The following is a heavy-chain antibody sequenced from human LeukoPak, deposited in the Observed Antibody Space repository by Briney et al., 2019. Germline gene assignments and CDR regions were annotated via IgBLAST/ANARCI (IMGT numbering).Heavy chain of an antibody. CDR3: ASEYYDFWSGYLAHFDY. V-gene: IGHV3-21*04. J-gene: IGHJ4*02. CDR2: ISSSSSYI. Sequence: GGSLRLSRAASGFTFSSYSMNWVRQAPGKGLEWVSSISSSSSYIYYADSVKGRFTISRDNAKNTLYLQMNSLRAEDTAVYYCASEYYDFWSGYLAHFDYWGQGTLVTVSS. D-gene: IGHD3-3*01. CDR1: GFTFSSYS.